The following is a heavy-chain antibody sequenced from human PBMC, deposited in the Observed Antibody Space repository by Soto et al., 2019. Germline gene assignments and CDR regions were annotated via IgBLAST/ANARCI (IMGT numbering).Heavy chain of an antibody. CDR1: GYTFTSYA. D-gene: IGHD3-22*01. V-gene: IGHV1-3*01. Sequence: ASVKVSCKASGYTFTSYAMHWVRQAPGQRLEWMGWINAGDGKTKYSQKFQGRVTITRDTSASAAYMELSSLRSEDTAVYYCARGWYHDSSGYYYGYYFDYWGQGTLVTVSS. CDR3: ARGWYHDSSGYYYGYYFDY. J-gene: IGHJ4*02. CDR2: INAGDGKT.